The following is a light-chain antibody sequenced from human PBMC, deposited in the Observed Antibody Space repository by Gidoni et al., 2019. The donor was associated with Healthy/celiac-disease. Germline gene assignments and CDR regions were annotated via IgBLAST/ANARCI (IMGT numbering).Light chain of an antibody. CDR1: QSVSSN. V-gene: IGKV3-15*01. CDR3: QQYNNWPPYT. Sequence: EIVMTQSPATLSVSPGERATLSCRARQSVSSNLAWYQQKHGQDPRLLIYGASTRATGIPARVSGSGSGTEFNITISSLQYEDFAVYYCQQYNNWPPYTFGQGTKLEIK. J-gene: IGKJ2*01. CDR2: GAS.